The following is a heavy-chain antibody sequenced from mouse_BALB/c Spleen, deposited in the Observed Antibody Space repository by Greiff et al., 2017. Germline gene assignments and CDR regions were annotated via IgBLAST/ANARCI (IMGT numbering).Heavy chain of an antibody. CDR3: ARSLVATDY. D-gene: IGHD1-1*01. V-gene: IGHV1-54*01. CDR1: GYAFTNYL. J-gene: IGHJ2*01. Sequence: VKLMESGAELVRPGTSVKVSCKASGYAFTNYLIEWVKQRPGQGLEWIGVINPGSGGTNYNEKFKGKATLTADKSSSTAYMQLSSLTSDDSAVYFCARSLVATDYWGQGTTLTVSS. CDR2: INPGSGGT.